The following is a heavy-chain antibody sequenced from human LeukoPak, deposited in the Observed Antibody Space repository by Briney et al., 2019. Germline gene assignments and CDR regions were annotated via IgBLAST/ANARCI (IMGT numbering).Heavy chain of an antibody. CDR2: ISGSGGST. Sequence: GGSLRLSCAASGFTFSSYAMSWVRQAPGKGLEWVSAISGSGGSTYYADSVKGRFTISRDNAKNRLYMQMNSLRVEDTAVYYCARDMIRGVVNNWGQGALVTVSS. J-gene: IGHJ4*02. CDR3: ARDMIRGVVNN. D-gene: IGHD3-10*01. CDR1: GFTFSSYA. V-gene: IGHV3-23*01.